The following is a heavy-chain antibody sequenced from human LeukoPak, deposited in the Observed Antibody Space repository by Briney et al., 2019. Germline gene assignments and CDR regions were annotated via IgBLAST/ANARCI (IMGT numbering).Heavy chain of an antibody. CDR1: GGSISSYY. Sequence: KPSETLSLTCTVSGGSISSYYWSWIRQPAGKGLEWIGRIYTSGSTNYNPSLKSRVTMSVDTSKNQFSLKLSSVTAADTAVYYCVSCYTHSAVYFQHWGQGTLVTVSS. J-gene: IGHJ1*01. CDR2: IYTSGST. D-gene: IGHD2-2*02. CDR3: VSCYTHSAVYFQH. V-gene: IGHV4-4*07.